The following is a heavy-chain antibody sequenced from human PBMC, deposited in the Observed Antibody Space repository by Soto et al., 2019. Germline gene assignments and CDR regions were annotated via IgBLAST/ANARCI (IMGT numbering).Heavy chain of an antibody. V-gene: IGHV3-30-3*01. J-gene: IGHJ3*02. CDR2: ISYDGSNK. CDR1: GFTFRNYA. Sequence: GGSLRLSCAASGFTFRNYAVHWVRQAPGKGLEWVAIISYDGSNKYYTDSVKGRFTISRDNSKNTLYLQMNSLRSEDTAVYYCAREAEAFDIWGQGTMVTVSS. CDR3: AREAEAFDI.